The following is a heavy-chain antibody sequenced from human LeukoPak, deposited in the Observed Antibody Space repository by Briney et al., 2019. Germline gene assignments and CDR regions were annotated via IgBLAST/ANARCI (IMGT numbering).Heavy chain of an antibody. D-gene: IGHD3-9*01. Sequence: EASVKVSCKASGYTFTGYYMHWVRQAPGQGLEWMGWINPNSGGTNYAQKFQGRVTMTRDTSISTAYMVLSRLRSDDTAVYYCAREEHDILTGYTSYYYMDVWGKGTTVTVSS. V-gene: IGHV1-2*02. CDR1: GYTFTGYY. CDR2: INPNSGGT. J-gene: IGHJ6*03. CDR3: AREEHDILTGYTSYYYMDV.